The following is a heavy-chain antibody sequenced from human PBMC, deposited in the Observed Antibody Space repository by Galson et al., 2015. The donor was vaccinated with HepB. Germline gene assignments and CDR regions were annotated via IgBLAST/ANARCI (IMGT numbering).Heavy chain of an antibody. CDR3: ARAGEGYYYGSGSSRGYYYYGMDV. J-gene: IGHJ6*02. V-gene: IGHV5-51*01. CDR2: IYPGDSDT. Sequence: QSGAEVTKPGESLKISCKGSGYSFTSYWIGWVRQMPGKGLEWMGIIYPGDSDTRYSPSFQGQVTISADKSISTAYLQWSSLKASDTAMYYCARAGEGYYYGSGSSRGYYYYGMDVWGQGTTVTVSS. CDR1: GYSFTSYW. D-gene: IGHD3-10*01.